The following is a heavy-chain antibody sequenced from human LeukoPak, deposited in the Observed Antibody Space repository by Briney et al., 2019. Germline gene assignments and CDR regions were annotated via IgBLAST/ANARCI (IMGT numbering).Heavy chain of an antibody. J-gene: IGHJ6*02. D-gene: IGHD2-2*01. Sequence: NGNTNYAQKFQGRVTMTRNTSISTAYMELSSLRSEDTAVYYCASGIVVPAAHYYYGMDVWGQGTTVTVSS. CDR3: ASGIVVPAAHYYYGMDV. CDR2: NGNT. V-gene: IGHV1-8*01.